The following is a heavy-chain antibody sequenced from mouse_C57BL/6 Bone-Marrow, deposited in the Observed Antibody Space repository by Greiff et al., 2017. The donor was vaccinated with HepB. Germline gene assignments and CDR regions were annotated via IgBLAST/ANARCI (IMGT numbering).Heavy chain of an antibody. CDR1: GFSLSTSGMG. CDR2: IYWDDDK. CDR3: ARNPSYYYGSSYGNAMDY. V-gene: IGHV8-12*01. D-gene: IGHD1-1*01. J-gene: IGHJ4*01. Sequence: QVTLKVSGPGILQSSQTLSLTCSFSGFSLSTSGMGVSWIRQPSGKGLEWLAHIYWDDDKRYNPSLKSRLTISKDTSRNQVFLKITSVDTADTATYYCARNPSYYYGSSYGNAMDYWGQGTSVTVSS.